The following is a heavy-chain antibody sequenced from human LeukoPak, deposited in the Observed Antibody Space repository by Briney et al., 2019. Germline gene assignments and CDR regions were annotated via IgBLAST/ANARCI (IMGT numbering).Heavy chain of an antibody. CDR1: GGSISSGGYY. V-gene: IGHV4-31*03. D-gene: IGHD3-3*01. J-gene: IGHJ6*02. CDR3: ARDSVFGVASYGMDV. Sequence: SETLSLTCTVSGGSISSGGYYWSWIRQHPGKGLEWIGYIYYSGSTYYNPSLKSRVTISVDTSKNQFSLKLSSVTAADTAVYYCARDSVFGVASYGMDVWGQGTTVTVS. CDR2: IYYSGST.